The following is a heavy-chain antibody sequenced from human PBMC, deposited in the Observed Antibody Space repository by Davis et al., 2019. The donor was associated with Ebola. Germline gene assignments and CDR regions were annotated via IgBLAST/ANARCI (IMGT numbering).Heavy chain of an antibody. CDR3: AKDIGDYDFWSGYFDY. D-gene: IGHD3-3*01. V-gene: IGHV3-48*01. J-gene: IGHJ4*02. Sequence: GESLKISCAASGFTFSSYSMNWVRQAPGKGLEWVSYISSSSSTIYYADSVKGRFTISRDNAKNSLYLQMNSLRAEDTALYYCAKDIGDYDFWSGYFDYWGQGTLVTVSS. CDR1: GFTFSSYS. CDR2: ISSSSSTI.